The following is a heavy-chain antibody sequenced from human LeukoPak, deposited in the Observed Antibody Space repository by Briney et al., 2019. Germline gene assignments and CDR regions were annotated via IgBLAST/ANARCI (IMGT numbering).Heavy chain of an antibody. V-gene: IGHV3-9*01. D-gene: IGHD5-18*01. Sequence: PGGSLRLSCAASGFTFDDYAMHWVRQAPGKGLEWVSGISWNSGSIGYADSVKGRFTISRDNAKNSLYLQVNSLRAEDTALYYCAREISLWSNNWGQGTLVTVSS. CDR2: ISWNSGSI. J-gene: IGHJ4*02. CDR1: GFTFDDYA. CDR3: AREISLWSNN.